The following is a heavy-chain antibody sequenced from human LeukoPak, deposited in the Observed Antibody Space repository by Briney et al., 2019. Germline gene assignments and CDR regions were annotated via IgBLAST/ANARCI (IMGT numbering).Heavy chain of an antibody. CDR3: ARRPSLTTGMNIDY. Sequence: GGSLRLSCAASGFTFSSYSMNWVRQAPGKGLEWVSYISSSSSTIYYADPVKGRFTISRDNAKNSLYLQMNSLRAEDTAVYYCARRPSLTTGMNIDYWGQGTLVTVSS. CDR2: ISSSSSTI. J-gene: IGHJ4*02. CDR1: GFTFSSYS. V-gene: IGHV3-48*01. D-gene: IGHD1-1*01.